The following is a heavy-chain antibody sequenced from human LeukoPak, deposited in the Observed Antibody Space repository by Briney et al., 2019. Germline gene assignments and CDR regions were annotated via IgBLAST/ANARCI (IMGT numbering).Heavy chain of an antibody. Sequence: GGSLRLSCAASGFTFDDYGMSWVRQAPGKGLEWVSAITNSGGSTYYADSAKGRFTISRDNSKNTLYLQMNSLRAEDTAVYYCAGGGYDSSGYYQYYFDFWGQGALVTVSS. CDR3: AGGGYDSSGYYQYYFDF. CDR1: GFTFDDYG. J-gene: IGHJ4*02. CDR2: ITNSGGST. D-gene: IGHD3-22*01. V-gene: IGHV3-23*01.